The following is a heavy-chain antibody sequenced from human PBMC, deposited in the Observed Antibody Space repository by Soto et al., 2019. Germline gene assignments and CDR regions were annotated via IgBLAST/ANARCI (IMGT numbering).Heavy chain of an antibody. CDR2: INANNGHT. J-gene: IGHJ4*02. CDR1: GYTFTTYG. V-gene: IGHV1-18*04. Sequence: ASVKVSCKPSGYTFTTYGVSWVRQAPGQGLEWLGWINANNGHTNYAQKFQGRVTVTADTSTATAYMELRSLTSDDTAVYYCARDIDYNIDFWGQGTLVTVSS. D-gene: IGHD4-4*01. CDR3: ARDIDYNIDF.